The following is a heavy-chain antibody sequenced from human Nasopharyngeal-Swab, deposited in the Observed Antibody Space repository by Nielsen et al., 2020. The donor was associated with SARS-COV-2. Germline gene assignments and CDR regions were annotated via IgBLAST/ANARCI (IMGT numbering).Heavy chain of an antibody. J-gene: IGHJ4*02. CDR1: GFTFSSYA. D-gene: IGHD3-10*01. CDR2: ISGSGGST. Sequence: GGSLRLSCAASGFTFSSYAMSWVRQAPGKGLEWVSTISGSGGSTYYADSVKGRFTISRDNSKNTLYLQMNSLRAEDTAVYYCAKGLGVRGVIWQYYFDYWGQGTLVTVSS. V-gene: IGHV3-23*01. CDR3: AKGLGVRGVIWQYYFDY.